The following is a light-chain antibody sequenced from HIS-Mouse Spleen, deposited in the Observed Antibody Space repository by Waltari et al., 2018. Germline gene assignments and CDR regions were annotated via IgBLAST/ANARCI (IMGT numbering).Light chain of an antibody. CDR2: EVS. CDR3: CSYAGSYTWV. V-gene: IGLV2-11*01. CDR1: SSDVGGYYY. J-gene: IGLJ3*02. Sequence: QSALTQPRSVSGSPGQSVTISCTGTSSDVGGYYYVSWYQQHPGNAPKLMSYEVSKRPSGVPDRFSGSKSGNTASLTISGLQAEDEADYYCCSYAGSYTWVFGGGTKLTVL.